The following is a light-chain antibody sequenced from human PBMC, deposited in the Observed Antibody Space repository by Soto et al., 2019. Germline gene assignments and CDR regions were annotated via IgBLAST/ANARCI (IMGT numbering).Light chain of an antibody. CDR1: QSIDIY. V-gene: IGKV3-11*01. J-gene: IGKJ5*01. Sequence: EIVLTQSPATLSLSPGERATLSCMASQSIDIYLAWYQQKPGQAPRLLIYDASNRATGIPARFSGSGSGTDFTLTISSLEPEDFAVYYCQQRSNWPPITFGQGTRLEIK. CDR3: QQRSNWPPIT. CDR2: DAS.